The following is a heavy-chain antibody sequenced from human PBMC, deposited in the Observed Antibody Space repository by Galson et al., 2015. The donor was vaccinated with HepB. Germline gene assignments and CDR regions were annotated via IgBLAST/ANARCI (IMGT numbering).Heavy chain of an antibody. CDR3: ARHSADWAAIVVVPAAPFDY. Sequence: SVKVSCKASGGTFSSYAISWVRQAPGQGLEWMGGIIPIFGTANYAQKFQGRVTITADESTSTACMELSSLRSEDTAVYYCARHSADWAAIVVVPAAPFDYWGQGTLVTVSS. CDR2: IIPIFGTA. CDR1: GGTFSSYA. D-gene: IGHD2-2*01. V-gene: IGHV1-69*13. J-gene: IGHJ4*02.